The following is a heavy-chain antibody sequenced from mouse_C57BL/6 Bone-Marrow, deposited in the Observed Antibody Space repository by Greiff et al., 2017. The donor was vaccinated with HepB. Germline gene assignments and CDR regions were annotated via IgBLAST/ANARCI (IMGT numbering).Heavy chain of an antibody. CDR3: AREGLRGFAY. D-gene: IGHD2-4*01. CDR2: IDPSDSYT. Sequence: VQLQQPGAELVKPGASVKLSCKASGYTFTSYWMQWVKQRPGQGLEWIGEIDPSDSYTNYNQKFKGKATLTVDTSSSTAYMQLSSLTSEDSAVYYCAREGLRGFAYWGQGTTLTVSS. CDR1: GYTFTSYW. J-gene: IGHJ2*01. V-gene: IGHV1-50*01.